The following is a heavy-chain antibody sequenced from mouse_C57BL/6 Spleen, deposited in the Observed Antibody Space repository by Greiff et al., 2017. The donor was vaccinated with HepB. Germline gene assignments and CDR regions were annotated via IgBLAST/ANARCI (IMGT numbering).Heavy chain of an antibody. CDR1: GYSITSGYY. CDR2: ISYDGSN. J-gene: IGHJ4*01. Sequence: EVKLMESGPGLVKPSQSLSLTCSVTGYSITSGYYWNWIRQFPGNKLEWMGYISYDGSNNYNPSLKNRISITRDTSKNQFFLKLNSVTTEDTATYYCARLGWLLLGELDYWGQGTSVTVSS. V-gene: IGHV3-6*01. CDR3: ARLGWLLLGELDY. D-gene: IGHD2-3*01.